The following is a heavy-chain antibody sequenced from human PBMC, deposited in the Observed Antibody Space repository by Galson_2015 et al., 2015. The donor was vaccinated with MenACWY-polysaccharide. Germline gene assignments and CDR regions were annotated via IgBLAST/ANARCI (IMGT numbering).Heavy chain of an antibody. CDR2: ISYDGSNK. D-gene: IGHD3-3*01. V-gene: IGHV3-30-3*01. J-gene: IGHJ6*02. Sequence: SLRLSCAASGFTFSSYAMHWVRQAPGKGLEWVAVISYDGSNKYYADSVKGRFTISRGNSKNTLYLQMNSLRAEDTAVYYCARDKGTYYDFWSGPGGYGMDVWGQGTTVTVSS. CDR3: ARDKGTYYDFWSGPGGYGMDV. CDR1: GFTFSSYA.